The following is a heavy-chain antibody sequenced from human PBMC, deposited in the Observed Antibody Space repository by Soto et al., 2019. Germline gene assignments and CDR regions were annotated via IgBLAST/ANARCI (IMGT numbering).Heavy chain of an antibody. CDR3: AKFGTHDYGDYGFDY. CDR2: ISGSGGST. Sequence: PGGSLRLSCAASGFTFSSYAMSWVRQAPGKGLEWVSAISGSGGSTYYADSVKGRFTISRDNAKNTLYLQMNSLRAEDTAVYYCAKFGTHDYGDYGFDYWGQGTLVTVSS. J-gene: IGHJ4*02. V-gene: IGHV3-23*01. CDR1: GFTFSSYA. D-gene: IGHD4-17*01.